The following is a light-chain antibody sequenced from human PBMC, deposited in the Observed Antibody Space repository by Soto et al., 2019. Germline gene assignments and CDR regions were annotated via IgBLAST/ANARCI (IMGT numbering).Light chain of an antibody. Sequence: DIQLTQSPSSLSASVGDRVTITCRASQSISNHLNWYQQKPGKAPKLLIFAASSLQSGVPSRFSGSRSGPDFTLTISSLQPEDFATYYCQQSNNTPWTFGQGTKVDIK. V-gene: IGKV1-39*01. CDR1: QSISNH. CDR2: AAS. CDR3: QQSNNTPWT. J-gene: IGKJ1*01.